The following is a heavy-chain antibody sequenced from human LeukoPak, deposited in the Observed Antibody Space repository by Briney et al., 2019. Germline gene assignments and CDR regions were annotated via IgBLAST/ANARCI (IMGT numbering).Heavy chain of an antibody. CDR3: ASGYTSSWSSYFDY. J-gene: IGHJ4*02. V-gene: IGHV3-23*01. Sequence: GGSLRLSCAASGFTFSNYAMSWVRQAPGKGLEWVSAISGSGTSKYYADSVKGRFTISRDNSKNTLYLQMNSLRAEDTAIYYCASGYTSSWSSYFDYWGQGTLVTVSS. CDR2: ISGSGTSK. CDR1: GFTFSNYA. D-gene: IGHD6-13*01.